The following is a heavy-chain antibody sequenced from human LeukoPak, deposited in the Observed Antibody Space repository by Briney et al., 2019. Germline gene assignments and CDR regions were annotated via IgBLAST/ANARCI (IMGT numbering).Heavy chain of an antibody. V-gene: IGHV3-74*01. Sequence: GGSLRLSCAASGFTFSNYWMHWVRQAPGKGLVWVSRLDTDGSDTSYADSVKGRFTISRDNAKNSLYLQMNSLRAEDTALYYCAKDMTSGSYWAFDIWGQGTMVTVSS. D-gene: IGHD1-26*01. CDR3: AKDMTSGSYWAFDI. CDR2: LDTDGSDT. CDR1: GFTFSNYW. J-gene: IGHJ3*02.